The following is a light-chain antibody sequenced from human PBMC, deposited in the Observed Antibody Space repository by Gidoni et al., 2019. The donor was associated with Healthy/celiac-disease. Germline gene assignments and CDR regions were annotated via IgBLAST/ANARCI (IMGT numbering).Light chain of an antibody. CDR2: LGS. J-gene: IGKJ2*03. Sequence: DIVMTQSPLSLPVTPGEPASISCRSSQSLLYSNGYNYLDWYLQKPGQSPQLLIYLGSNRASGVPDRFSGSGSGTDFTLKISRVEAEDVGVYYCMQALQTRSFXXXTKLEIK. CDR3: MQALQTRS. CDR1: QSLLYSNGYNY. V-gene: IGKV2-28*01.